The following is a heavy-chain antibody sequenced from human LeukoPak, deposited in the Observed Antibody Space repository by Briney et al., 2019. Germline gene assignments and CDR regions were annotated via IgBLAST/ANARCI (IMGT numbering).Heavy chain of an antibody. CDR1: GFTFSSYS. Sequence: GGSLRLSCAASGFTFSSYSMNWVRQAPGKGLEWVSYISSSSSTIYYADSVKGRFTISRDNAKNSLYLQMNSLRAEEPAVYYCARAYLAGSSAAFDIWGQGTMVTVSS. V-gene: IGHV3-48*04. J-gene: IGHJ3*02. D-gene: IGHD6-13*01. CDR2: ISSSSSTI. CDR3: ARAYLAGSSAAFDI.